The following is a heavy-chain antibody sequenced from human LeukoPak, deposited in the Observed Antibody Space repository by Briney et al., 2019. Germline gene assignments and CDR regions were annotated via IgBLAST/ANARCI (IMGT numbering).Heavy chain of an antibody. CDR2: IYYSGST. D-gene: IGHD6-19*01. CDR3: ARGAVAGTSWFDP. CDR1: GGSISSGDYY. J-gene: IGHJ5*02. V-gene: IGHV4-30-4*01. Sequence: SETLSLTCTVSGGSISSGDYYWSWIRQPPGKGLEWIGYIYYSGSTYYNPSLKSRGTISVDTSKNQFALKLSSVTAADTAVYYCARGAVAGTSWFDPSGQGTLVTLSS.